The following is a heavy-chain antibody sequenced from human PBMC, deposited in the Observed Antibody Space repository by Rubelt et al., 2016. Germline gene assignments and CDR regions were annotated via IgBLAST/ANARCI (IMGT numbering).Heavy chain of an antibody. V-gene: IGHV1-2*06. CDR2: INPNSGGT. J-gene: IGHJ5*02. Sequence: MHWVRQAPGQGLEWMGRINPNSGGTNYAQKFQGRVTMTRDTSISTAYMELSRLRSDDTAVYYCARSDRAWFDPWGQGTLVTVSS. D-gene: IGHD3-22*01. CDR3: ARSDRAWFDP.